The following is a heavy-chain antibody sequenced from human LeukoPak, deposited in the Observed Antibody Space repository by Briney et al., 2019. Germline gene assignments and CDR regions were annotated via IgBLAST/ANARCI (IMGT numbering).Heavy chain of an antibody. Sequence: KPSETLSLTCTVSGGSISSYYWSWIRQPRGKGLEWIGYIYYSGSTNYNPSLKSRVTISVDTSKNQFSLKLSSVTAADTALYYCARTSGTSFDYWGHGTLVTVSS. J-gene: IGHJ4*01. CDR2: IYYSGST. CDR1: GGSISSYY. D-gene: IGHD1-14*01. CDR3: ARTSGTSFDY. V-gene: IGHV4-59*01.